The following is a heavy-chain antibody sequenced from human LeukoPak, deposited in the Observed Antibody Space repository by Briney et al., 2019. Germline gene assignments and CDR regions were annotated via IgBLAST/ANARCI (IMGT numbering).Heavy chain of an antibody. J-gene: IGHJ4*02. CDR1: GGSISSSSYY. Sequence: NPSETLSLTCTVSGGSISSSSYYWGWIRQPPGKGLEWIGSIYYSGSTYYNPSLKSRVTISVDTSKNQFSLKLSSVAAADTAVYYCARVLPYSSGWGVDHWGQGTLVTVSS. CDR2: IYYSGST. D-gene: IGHD6-19*01. V-gene: IGHV4-39*01. CDR3: ARVLPYSSGWGVDH.